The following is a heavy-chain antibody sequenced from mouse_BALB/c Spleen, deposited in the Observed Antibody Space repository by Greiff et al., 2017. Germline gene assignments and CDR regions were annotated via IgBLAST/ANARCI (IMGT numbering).Heavy chain of an antibody. Sequence: EVQLVESGGGLVQPGGSRKLSCAASGFTFSSFGMHWVRQAPEKGLEWVAYISSGSSTIYYADTVKGRFTISRDNPKNTLFLQMTSLRSEDTAMYYCARGGGNYLDYWGQGTTLTVSS. CDR1: GFTFSSFG. V-gene: IGHV5-17*02. CDR3: ARGGGNYLDY. J-gene: IGHJ2*01. CDR2: ISSGSSTI.